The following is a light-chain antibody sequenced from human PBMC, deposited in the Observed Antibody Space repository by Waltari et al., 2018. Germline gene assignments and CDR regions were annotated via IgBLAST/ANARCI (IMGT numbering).Light chain of an antibody. J-gene: IGKJ1*01. CDR3: QQRNSWPPT. CDR2: DAS. Sequence: EILLTQSPATLSLTPGDTAPLSCRASRSVYIYLAWYQQRPGQAHRLLLSDASTRATGYPAGFSGGESGTDFTLTSSSLEPEDFAVYYCQQRNSWPPTFGQGTTV. CDR1: RSVYIY. V-gene: IGKV3-11*01.